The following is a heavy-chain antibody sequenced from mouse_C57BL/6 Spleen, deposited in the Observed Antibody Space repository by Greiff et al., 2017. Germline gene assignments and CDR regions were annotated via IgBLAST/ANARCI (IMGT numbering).Heavy chain of an antibody. J-gene: IGHJ1*03. Sequence: EVQVVESGAELVRPGASVKLSCTASGFNFKDDYMHWVKQRPEQGLEWIGWIDPETGDTEYASKFQGKATITADTSSNTAYLQLSSLTSEDTAVYYCTTYPQGYGSCPYWYFGGWGTGTTVTVSS. D-gene: IGHD1-1*01. CDR2: IDPETGDT. CDR1: GFNFKDDY. V-gene: IGHV14-4*01. CDR3: TTYPQGYGSCPYWYFGG.